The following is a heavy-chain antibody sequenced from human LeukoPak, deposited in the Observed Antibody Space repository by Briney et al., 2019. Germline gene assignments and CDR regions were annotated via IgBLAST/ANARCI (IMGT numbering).Heavy chain of an antibody. Sequence: GASVKVSCMASGYTFTSYGISWVRQAPGQGLEWMGWINPNSGGTNYAQKFQGRVTMTRDTSISTAYMELTRLRSDDTAVYYCAGLDYDFWSGYHSEDWFDPWGQGTLVIVSS. CDR3: AGLDYDFWSGYHSEDWFDP. CDR2: INPNSGGT. V-gene: IGHV1-2*02. CDR1: GYTFTSYG. D-gene: IGHD3-3*01. J-gene: IGHJ5*02.